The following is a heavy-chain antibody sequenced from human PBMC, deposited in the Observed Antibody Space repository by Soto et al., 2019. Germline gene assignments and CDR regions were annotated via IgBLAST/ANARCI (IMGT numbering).Heavy chain of an antibody. J-gene: IGHJ6*02. Sequence: EVQLVESGGGLVKPGGSLRLSCAASGFTFSNAWMNWVRQAPGKGLEWVGRIKSKTDGGTTDYAAPVKGRFTISRDDSTNTLYLQMNSLKTEDTAVYYCPTALSGYDLIYRFPGDYYYGMDVWGQGTTVTVSS. CDR1: GFTFSNAW. D-gene: IGHD5-12*01. V-gene: IGHV3-15*07. CDR2: IKSKTDGGTT. CDR3: PTALSGYDLIYRFPGDYYYGMDV.